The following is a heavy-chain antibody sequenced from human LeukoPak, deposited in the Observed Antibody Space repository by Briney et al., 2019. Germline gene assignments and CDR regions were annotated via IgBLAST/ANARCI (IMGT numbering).Heavy chain of an antibody. Sequence: PGASVKVSCKASGYTFTGYYMHWVRQVPGQGLEWMGWINPNSGGTNYAQKFQGRVTITADKSTSTAYMELSSLRSEDTAVYYCARVVTVAGTSVDYWGQGTLVTVSS. CDR3: ARVVTVAGTSVDY. V-gene: IGHV1-2*02. D-gene: IGHD6-19*01. CDR1: GYTFTGYY. J-gene: IGHJ4*02. CDR2: INPNSGGT.